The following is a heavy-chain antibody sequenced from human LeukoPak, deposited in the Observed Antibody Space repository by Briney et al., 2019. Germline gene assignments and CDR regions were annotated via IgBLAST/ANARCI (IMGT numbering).Heavy chain of an antibody. CDR2: ISSSSSYI. V-gene: IGHV3-21*01. CDR3: ARIIAAAGVPYYYYYMDV. Sequence: GGSLRLSCAASGFTFSSYSMNWVRQAPGKGLEWVSSISSSSSYIYYADSVKGRFTISRDNAKNSLYLQMNSLRAEDTAVYYCARIIAAAGVPYYYYYMDVWGKGTTVTVSS. D-gene: IGHD6-13*01. CDR1: GFTFSSYS. J-gene: IGHJ6*03.